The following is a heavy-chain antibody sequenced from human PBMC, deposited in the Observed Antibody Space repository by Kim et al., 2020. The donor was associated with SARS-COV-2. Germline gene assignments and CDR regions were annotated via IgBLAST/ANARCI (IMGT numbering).Heavy chain of an antibody. V-gene: IGHV4-39*01. CDR3: ARLNIVVVPATNFDP. D-gene: IGHD2-2*01. J-gene: IGHJ5*02. Sequence: PSLKRRVTISVDTSKNQFSLKLRAVTAADTAVYYCARLNIVVVPATNFDPWGQGTLVTVSS.